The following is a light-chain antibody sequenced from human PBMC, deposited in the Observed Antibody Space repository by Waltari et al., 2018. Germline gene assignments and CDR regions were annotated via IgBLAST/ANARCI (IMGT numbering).Light chain of an antibody. CDR1: SSDVGGYNF. Sequence: QSALTQPASVSGSPGQSLTLSCTGTSSDVGGYNFVSRYQQHPGKAPKLMVYDVTNRPSGVSNRFSGSKSGNTASLTISGLQAEDEADYYCSSYTSSISVVFGGGTKLTVL. CDR3: SSYTSSISVV. V-gene: IGLV2-14*03. CDR2: DVT. J-gene: IGLJ2*01.